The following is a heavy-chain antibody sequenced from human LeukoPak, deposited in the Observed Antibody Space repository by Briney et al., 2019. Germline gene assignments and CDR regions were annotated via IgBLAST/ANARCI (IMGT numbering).Heavy chain of an antibody. D-gene: IGHD2-2*01. CDR3: AKDLNIVVVPAAVYFDY. CDR2: ISGSGGST. J-gene: IGHJ4*02. CDR1: GFTFSSYA. Sequence: GXLRLSCAASGFTFSSYAMSWVRQAPGKGLEWVSAISGSGGSTYYADSVKGRFTISRDNSKNTLYLQMNSLRAEDTAVYYCAKDLNIVVVPAAVYFDYWGQGTLVTVSS. V-gene: IGHV3-23*01.